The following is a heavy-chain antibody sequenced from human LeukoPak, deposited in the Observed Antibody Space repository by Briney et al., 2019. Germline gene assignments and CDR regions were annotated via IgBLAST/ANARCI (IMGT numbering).Heavy chain of an antibody. CDR1: GGTFSSYA. V-gene: IGHV1-69*13. J-gene: IGHJ4*02. CDR2: IIPIFGTA. Sequence: ASVKVSCKASGGTFSSYAISRVRQAPGQGLEWMGGIIPIFGTANYAQKFQGRVTLTADESTSTAYMELSSLRSEDTAVYYCASSAIYGDYVRFDYWGQGTLVTVSS. CDR3: ASSAIYGDYVRFDY. D-gene: IGHD4-17*01.